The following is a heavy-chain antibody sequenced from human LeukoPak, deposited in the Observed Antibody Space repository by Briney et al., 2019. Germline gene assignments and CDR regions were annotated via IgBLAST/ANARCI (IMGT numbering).Heavy chain of an antibody. CDR2: ISGSGGST. V-gene: IGHV3-23*01. CDR1: GFTFSNYA. J-gene: IGHJ4*02. D-gene: IGHD1-26*01. CDR3: AKVLPPWEDEYYFDY. Sequence: PGGSLRLSCAASGFTFSNYAMTWVRQAPVKGLEWVSGISGSGGSTYYADSVKGRFTISRDNSKNTLYLQMNSLRAEDTAVYYCAKVLPPWEDEYYFDYWGQGTLVTVSS.